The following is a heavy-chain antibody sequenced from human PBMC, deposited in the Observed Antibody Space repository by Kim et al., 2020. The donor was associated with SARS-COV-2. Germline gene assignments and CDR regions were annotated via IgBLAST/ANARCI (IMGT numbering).Heavy chain of an antibody. Sequence: GGSLRLSCAASGFTFDDYAMHWVRQAPGKGLEWVSGISWNSGSIGYADSVKGRFTISRDNAKNSLYLQMNSLRAEDTALYYCAKGYYDILTGYFDYWGQGTLVTVSS. J-gene: IGHJ4*02. CDR3: AKGYYDILTGYFDY. CDR1: GFTFDDYA. D-gene: IGHD3-9*01. CDR2: ISWNSGSI. V-gene: IGHV3-9*01.